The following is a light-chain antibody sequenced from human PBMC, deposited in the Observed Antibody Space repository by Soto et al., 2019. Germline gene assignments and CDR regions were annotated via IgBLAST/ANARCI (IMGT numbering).Light chain of an antibody. V-gene: IGKV3-15*01. CDR1: QSVSSN. CDR2: GAS. CDR3: QQYNNWPPLT. J-gene: IGKJ4*01. Sequence: EIVMTQSPATLSVSPGERATLSCRASQSVSSNLAWYQQKPVQAPRLLIYGASTRAIGIPARFSGSGPGTEFTHTISSLQSEDFAVYYCQQYNNWPPLTFGGGTKVEIK.